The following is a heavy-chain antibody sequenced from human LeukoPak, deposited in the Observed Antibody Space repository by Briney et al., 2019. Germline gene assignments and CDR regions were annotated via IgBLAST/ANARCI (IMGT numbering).Heavy chain of an antibody. V-gene: IGHV1-24*01. CDR2: FDPEDGET. CDR1: GYTLTELS. J-gene: IGHJ5*02. D-gene: IGHD3-22*01. Sequence: RASVKVSCKVSGYTLTELSMHWVRQAPGKGLEWMGGFDPEDGETIYAQKFQGRVTMTEDTSTDTAYMELSSLRPEDTAVYYCATDYYDSSGYYGWFDPWGQGTLVTVSS. CDR3: ATDYYDSSGYYGWFDP.